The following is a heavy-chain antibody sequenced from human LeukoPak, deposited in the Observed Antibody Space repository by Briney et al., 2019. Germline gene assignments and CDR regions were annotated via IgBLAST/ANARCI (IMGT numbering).Heavy chain of an antibody. CDR3: ARRRDGYNEDFFGS. V-gene: IGHV4-39*01. CDR1: GGSISSSSYY. J-gene: IGHJ4*02. D-gene: IGHD5-24*01. CDR2: IYYSGST. Sequence: SETLSLTCTVSGGSISSSSYYWGWIRQPPGKGLEWIGSIYYSGSTYYNPSPKSRVTISVDTSKNQSSLKLRSVTAAATAVYYCARRRDGYNEDFFGSWGQGTLVTVSS.